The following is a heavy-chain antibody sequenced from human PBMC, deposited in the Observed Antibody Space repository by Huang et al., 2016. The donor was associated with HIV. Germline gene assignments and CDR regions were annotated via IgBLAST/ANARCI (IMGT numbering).Heavy chain of an antibody. CDR3: AKDPSSPYGDSYFEQ. CDR1: GFTFIDFA. D-gene: IGHD4-17*01. Sequence: EVQLLESGGGLVQPGGYLRLSCAASGFTFIDFAMSWVGQAPGKGLVWGSAIRGSGHSTYYADSVKGRFTISRDNSKNTLYLQMNKLRVEDTAVYFCAKDPSSPYGDSYFEQWGQGTLVTVSP. CDR2: IRGSGHST. J-gene: IGHJ4*02. V-gene: IGHV3-23*01.